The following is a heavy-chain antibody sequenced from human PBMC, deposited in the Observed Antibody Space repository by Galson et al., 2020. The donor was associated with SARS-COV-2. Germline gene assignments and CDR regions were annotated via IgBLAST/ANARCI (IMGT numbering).Heavy chain of an antibody. J-gene: IGHJ4*02. CDR3: AYGVVAGTGY. CDR2: IYNGGST. D-gene: IGHD6-19*01. Sequence: SETLSLTCTVSGGSISSGSYYWSWIRQPPGQGLEWIGRIYNGGSTNYNPSLQSRVTISIDTSKNQFSLELTSVTAADTAVYFCAYGVVAGTGYWGPVILVTVSS. V-gene: IGHV4-61*02. CDR1: GGSISSGSYY.